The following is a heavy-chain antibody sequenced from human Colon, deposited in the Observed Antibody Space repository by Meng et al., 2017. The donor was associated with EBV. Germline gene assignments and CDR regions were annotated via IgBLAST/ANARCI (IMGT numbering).Heavy chain of an antibody. Sequence: VQRREPGPGLVTPPGTLSLAVAVSCGSISSRHWWTWVRQPPGKGLEWIGEVYHTGSTKYNPSLKSRLTISVDKSKNQFSLNLTSVTAADTAVYYCARVWQSLTAFFDSWGQGTLVTVSS. CDR2: VYHTGST. V-gene: IGHV4-4*03. CDR1: CGSISSRHW. D-gene: IGHD2-21*01. J-gene: IGHJ4*02. CDR3: ARVWQSLTAFFDS.